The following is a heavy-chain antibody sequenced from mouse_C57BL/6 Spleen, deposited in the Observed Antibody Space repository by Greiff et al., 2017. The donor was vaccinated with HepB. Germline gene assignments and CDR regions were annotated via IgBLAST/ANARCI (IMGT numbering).Heavy chain of an antibody. V-gene: IGHV7-1*01. Sequence: EVQGVESGGGLVQSGRSLRLSCATSGFTFSDFYMEWVRQAPGKGLEWIAASRNKANDYTTEYSASVKGRFIVSRDTSQSILYLQMNALRAEDTAIYYCARAAYGYNYAMDYWGQGTSVTVSS. CDR2: SRNKANDYTT. J-gene: IGHJ4*01. D-gene: IGHD2-2*01. CDR3: ARAAYGYNYAMDY. CDR1: GFTFSDFY.